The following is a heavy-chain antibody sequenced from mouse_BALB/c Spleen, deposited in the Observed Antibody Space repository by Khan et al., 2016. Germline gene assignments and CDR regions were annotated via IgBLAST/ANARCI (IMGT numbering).Heavy chain of an antibody. J-gene: IGHJ3*01. Sequence: EVQLQESGPDLVKPSQSLSLTCTVTGFSITSDYSWHWIRQFPGNKLEWMGYIHYSGSTNYNPSLKSRIPITRDTSKNQFFLQLNSVTTEDTATFYCARYYCGWAPWFAYWGQGTLVTVSA. CDR3: ARYYCGWAPWFAY. CDR2: IHYSGST. V-gene: IGHV3-1*02. CDR1: GFSITSDYS. D-gene: IGHD1-1*01.